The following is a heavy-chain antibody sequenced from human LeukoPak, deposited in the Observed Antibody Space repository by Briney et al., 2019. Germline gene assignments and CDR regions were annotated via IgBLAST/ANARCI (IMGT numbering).Heavy chain of an antibody. Sequence: GGSLRLSCAASGFTFSSYAMSWVRQAPGKGLEWVSAISGSGGSTYYADSVKGRFTISRDNSKNTLYLQTNSLRAEDTAIYYCSKVSSRFYDSSGYYYWGQGTLVTVSS. D-gene: IGHD3-22*01. V-gene: IGHV3-23*01. J-gene: IGHJ4*02. CDR1: GFTFSSYA. CDR3: SKVSSRFYDSSGYYY. CDR2: ISGSGGST.